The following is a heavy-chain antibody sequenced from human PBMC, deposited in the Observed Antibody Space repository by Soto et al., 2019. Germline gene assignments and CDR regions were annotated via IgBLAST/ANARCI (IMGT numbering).Heavy chain of an antibody. CDR3: ARVPREGSGSDLDAFDI. D-gene: IGHD1-26*01. CDR2: INAGNGNT. V-gene: IGHV1-3*01. J-gene: IGHJ3*02. Sequence: QVQLVQSGAEVKKPGASVKVSCKASGYTFTSYAMHWVRQAPGQRLEWMGWINAGNGNTKYSQKFQGRVTITRDTSASTAYMELSSLRSEDTAVYYCARVPREGSGSDLDAFDIWGQGTMVTVSS. CDR1: GYTFTSYA.